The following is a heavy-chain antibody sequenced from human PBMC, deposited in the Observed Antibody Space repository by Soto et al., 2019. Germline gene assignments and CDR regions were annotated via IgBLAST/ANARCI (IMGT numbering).Heavy chain of an antibody. D-gene: IGHD3-22*01. CDR2: IYYSGST. J-gene: IGHJ5*02. CDR1: GGSISSGDYY. CDR3: ARDPIINYYDSSGA. Sequence: NPSETLSLTCTVSGGSISSGDYYWSWIRQPPGKGLEWIGYIYYSGSTYYNPSLKSRVTISVDTSKNQFSLKLSSVTAADTAVYYCARDPIINYYDSSGAWGQGTLVTVSS. V-gene: IGHV4-30-4*01.